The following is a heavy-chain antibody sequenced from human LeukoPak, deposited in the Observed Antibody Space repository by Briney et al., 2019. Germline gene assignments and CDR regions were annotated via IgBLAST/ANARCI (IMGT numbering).Heavy chain of an antibody. V-gene: IGHV4-34*01. D-gene: IGHD6-19*01. CDR2: INHSGNT. Sequence: SETLSLTCAVYGGSFSGYYWSWIRQPPGKGLEWIGEINHSGNTNYNPSLKSRVTISVDTSKNQFSLKLSSVTAADTAVYYCVRGRYSSGWFKDKNWFDPWGQGIPVTVPS. CDR1: GGSFSGYY. CDR3: VRGRYSSGWFKDKNWFDP. J-gene: IGHJ5*02.